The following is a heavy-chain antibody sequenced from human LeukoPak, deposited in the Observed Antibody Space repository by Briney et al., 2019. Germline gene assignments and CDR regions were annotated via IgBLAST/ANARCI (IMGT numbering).Heavy chain of an antibody. CDR1: GFTFSSYS. CDR3: AELGITMIGGV. CDR2: ISSSSSYI. Sequence: GGSLRLSCAASGFTFSSYSMNWVRQAPGKGLEWVSSISSSSSYIYYADSVKGRFTISRDNAKNSLYLQMNSLRAEDTAVYYCAELGITMIGGVWAKGTTVTISS. D-gene: IGHD3-10*02. J-gene: IGHJ6*04. V-gene: IGHV3-21*01.